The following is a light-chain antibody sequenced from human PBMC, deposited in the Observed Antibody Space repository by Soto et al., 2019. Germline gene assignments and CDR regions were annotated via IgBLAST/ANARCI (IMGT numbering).Light chain of an antibody. Sequence: QSALTQPPSVAGSTGQSITISCTGTSSDVGSYNLVSWYQHLPGKAPKLMIFEVTKRPSGVSTRFSGSKSGNTASLTISGLQAEDEADYYCSSYAGSSIFVVFGGGTKVTVL. CDR3: SSYAGSSIFVV. CDR2: EVT. J-gene: IGLJ2*01. V-gene: IGLV2-23*02. CDR1: SSDVGSYNL.